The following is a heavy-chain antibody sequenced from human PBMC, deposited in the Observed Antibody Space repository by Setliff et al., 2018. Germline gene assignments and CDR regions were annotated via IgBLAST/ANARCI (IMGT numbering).Heavy chain of an antibody. CDR2: IYYTGTT. CDR3: ASRTTGPGGWFDY. D-gene: IGHD1-1*01. V-gene: IGHV4-59*04. J-gene: IGHJ5*01. Sequence: SETLSLTCNVSGDPISRDYWNWIRQSPGKGLEWIGTIYYTGTTYYSPSLKSRVTISVDTSKNQFSLRLTSVTAADTAIYYCASRTTGPGGWFDYWGQGALVTVSS. CDR1: GDPISRDY.